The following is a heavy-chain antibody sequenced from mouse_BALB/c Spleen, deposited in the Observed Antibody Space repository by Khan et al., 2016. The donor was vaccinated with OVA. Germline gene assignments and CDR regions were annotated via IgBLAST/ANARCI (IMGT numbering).Heavy chain of an antibody. CDR2: VSTGGSYT. D-gene: IGHD1-1*01. CDR1: GFTFSTYG. V-gene: IGHV5-6*01. Sequence: EVQLVESGGDLVKPGGSLKLSCAASGFTFSTYGMSWVRQAPDKRLVWVATVSTGGSYTSYPDSVKGRFTISRDNAKNTLYLQMSGLRSEDTAMFYGTRLSYYYDSEGFAYWGQGTLVTVSA. CDR3: TRLSYYYDSEGFAY. J-gene: IGHJ3*01.